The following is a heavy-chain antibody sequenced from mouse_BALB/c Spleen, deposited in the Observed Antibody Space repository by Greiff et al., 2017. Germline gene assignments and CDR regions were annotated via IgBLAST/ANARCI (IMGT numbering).Heavy chain of an antibody. CDR1: GYAFSSYW. D-gene: IGHD1-1*01. J-gene: IGHJ4*01. Sequence: VQLQQSGAELVRPGSSVKISCKASGYAFSSYWMNWVKQRPGQGLEWIGQIYPGDGDTNYNGKFKGKATLTADKSSSTAYMQLSSLTSEDSAVYFCARYGSSLLYAMDYWGQGTSVTVSS. V-gene: IGHV1-80*01. CDR2: IYPGDGDT. CDR3: ARYGSSLLYAMDY.